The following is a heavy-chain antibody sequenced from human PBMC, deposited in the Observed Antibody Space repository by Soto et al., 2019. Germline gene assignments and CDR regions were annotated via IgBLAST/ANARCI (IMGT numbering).Heavy chain of an antibody. V-gene: IGHV3-33*01. Sequence: QVQLVESGGGVVQPGRSLRLSCAASGFTFSSYGMHWVRQAPGKGLEWVAVIWYDGSNKYYADSVKGRFTISRDNSRNTLYLQMNSLRAEDTAVYYCARGSYGDYTKGMDVWGQGTTVTVSS. CDR3: ARGSYGDYTKGMDV. J-gene: IGHJ6*02. CDR2: IWYDGSNK. CDR1: GFTFSSYG. D-gene: IGHD4-17*01.